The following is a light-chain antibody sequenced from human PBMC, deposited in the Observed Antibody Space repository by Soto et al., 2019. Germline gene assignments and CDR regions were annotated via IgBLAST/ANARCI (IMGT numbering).Light chain of an antibody. Sequence: EIVLTQSPATLSLSPGERATLSCRASQSITNYLGWYQQQPGQAPRLLIYATSNRATGITARFSGSGSGTDSLLTSSLLEPEDVAVYYYQQRSTSPVTFGQGTRVEI. CDR3: QQRSTSPVT. CDR2: ATS. CDR1: QSITNY. J-gene: IGKJ5*01. V-gene: IGKV3-11*01.